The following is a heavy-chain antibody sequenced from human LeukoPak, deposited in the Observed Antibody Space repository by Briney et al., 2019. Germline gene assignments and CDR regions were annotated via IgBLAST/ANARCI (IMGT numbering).Heavy chain of an antibody. CDR3: TRAPAAEARYYYDSSPVDY. CDR1: GFTFGDYA. D-gene: IGHD3-22*01. J-gene: IGHJ4*02. CDR2: IRSKAYGGTT. V-gene: IGHV3-49*03. Sequence: GGSLRLSCTASGFTFGDYAMSWFRQAPGKGLERVGFIRSKAYGGTTEYAASVKGRFTISRDDSKSIAYLQMNSLKTEDTAVYYCTRAPAAEARYYYDSSPVDYWGQGTLVTVSS.